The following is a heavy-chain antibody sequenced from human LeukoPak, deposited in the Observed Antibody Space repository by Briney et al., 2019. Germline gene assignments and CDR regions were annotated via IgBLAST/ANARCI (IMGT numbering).Heavy chain of an antibody. CDR3: ARRYYDYVWGSYRYHYYMDV. Sequence: SETLSLTCAVYGGSFSGYYWSWIRQPPGKGLEWIGEINHSGSTNYNPSLKSRVTISVDTSKNQFSLKLSSVAAADTAVYYCARRYYDYVWGSYRYHYYMDVWGKGTTVTISS. D-gene: IGHD3-16*02. J-gene: IGHJ6*03. V-gene: IGHV4-34*01. CDR2: INHSGST. CDR1: GGSFSGYY.